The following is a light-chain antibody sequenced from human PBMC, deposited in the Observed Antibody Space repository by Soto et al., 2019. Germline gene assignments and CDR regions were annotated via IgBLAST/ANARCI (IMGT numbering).Light chain of an antibody. Sequence: EIVLTQSPGTLSLSPGERATLSCRASQSVSSSYLAWYQQKPGQAPRLLIYGASSRATGIPDRFSGSGSGTDFTLTISRLEPEDFAVYYYQQYGSSPRTWTFGQGTKVEIK. CDR3: QQYGSSPRTWT. J-gene: IGKJ1*01. CDR1: QSVSSSY. V-gene: IGKV3-20*01. CDR2: GAS.